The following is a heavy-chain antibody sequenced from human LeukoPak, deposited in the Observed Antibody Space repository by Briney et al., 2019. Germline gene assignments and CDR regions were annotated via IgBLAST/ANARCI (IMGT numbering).Heavy chain of an antibody. V-gene: IGHV4-34*01. CDR3: ARRDY. Sequence: SETLSLTCAVYGGSCSGYYWSWIRQPPGKGLEWIGEINHSGSTNYNPSLKSRVTISVDTSKNQFSLKLSSVTAADTAVYYCARRDYWGQGTLVTVSS. CDR1: GGSCSGYY. CDR2: INHSGST. J-gene: IGHJ4*02.